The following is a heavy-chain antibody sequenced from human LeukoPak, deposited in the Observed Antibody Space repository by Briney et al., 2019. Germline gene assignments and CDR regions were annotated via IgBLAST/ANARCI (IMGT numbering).Heavy chain of an antibody. D-gene: IGHD6-19*01. CDR1: GFTFSGSA. CDR2: IGTAGDT. J-gene: IGHJ4*02. Sequence: GGSLRLSCAASGFTFSGSAMHWVRQATGKGLEWVSAIGTAGDTYYPGSVKGRFTISRENAKNSLYLQMNSLRAGDTAVYYCARGYSSGTDYWGQGTLVTVSS. CDR3: ARGYSSGTDY. V-gene: IGHV3-13*01.